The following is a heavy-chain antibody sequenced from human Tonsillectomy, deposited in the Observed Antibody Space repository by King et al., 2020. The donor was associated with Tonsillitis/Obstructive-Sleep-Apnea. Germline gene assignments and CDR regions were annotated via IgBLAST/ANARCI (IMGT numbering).Heavy chain of an antibody. CDR2: IYFSGST. D-gene: IGHD3-22*01. CDR3: ARVSPYYYDSSGYYDY. J-gene: IGHJ4*02. Sequence: VQLQESGPGLVKPSQTLSLTCTVSGGSISSGGYYWSWIRQHPGEGLEWIGYIYFSGSTYYNPSLKSRVTISVDTSKNQFSLKLSSVTAADTAVYYCARVSPYYYDSSGYYDYWGQGTLVTVSS. CDR1: GGSISSGGYY. V-gene: IGHV4-31*03.